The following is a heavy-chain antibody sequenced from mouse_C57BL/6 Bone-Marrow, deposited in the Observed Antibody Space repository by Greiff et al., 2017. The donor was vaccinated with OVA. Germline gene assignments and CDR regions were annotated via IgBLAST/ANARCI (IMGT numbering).Heavy chain of an antibody. CDR2: IHPNSGST. CDR1: GYTFTSYW. J-gene: IGHJ3*01. Sequence: QVQLQQPGAELVKPGASVKLSCKASGYTFTSYWMHWVKQRPGQGLEWIGMIHPNSGSTNYNEKFKSKATLTVDKSSSTAYMQLSSLTSEDSAVYYGAREEHYYGAWFAYWGQGTLVTVSA. CDR3: AREEHYYGAWFAY. D-gene: IGHD1-2*01. V-gene: IGHV1-64*01.